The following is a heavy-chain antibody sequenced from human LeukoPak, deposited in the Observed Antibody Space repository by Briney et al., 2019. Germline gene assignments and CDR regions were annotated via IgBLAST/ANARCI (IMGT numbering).Heavy chain of an antibody. CDR3: ARDASASSTGWYYFDH. CDR2: IKGDGSQS. Sequence: PGGSLRLSCAASEFTFSTSWMNWVRQAPGKGLEWVGMIKGDGSQSYYVDSVRGRFTISRDNAKDALYLQMNSLRAEDTAVYYCARDASASSTGWYYFDHWGQGALVTVSS. D-gene: IGHD6-19*01. J-gene: IGHJ4*02. V-gene: IGHV3-7*03. CDR1: EFTFSTSW.